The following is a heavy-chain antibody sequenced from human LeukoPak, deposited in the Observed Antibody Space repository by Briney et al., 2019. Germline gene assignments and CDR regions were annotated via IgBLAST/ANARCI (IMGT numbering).Heavy chain of an antibody. Sequence: GGSLRLSCAASGFTFSSYSMNWVRQAPGKGLEWVSSISSSSSHIYYADSVKGRFTISRDNAKNSLYLQMNSLRAEDTAVYYCAELGITMIGGVWGKGTTVTISS. CDR1: GFTFSSYS. J-gene: IGHJ6*04. CDR2: ISSSSSHI. D-gene: IGHD3-10*02. V-gene: IGHV3-21*01. CDR3: AELGITMIGGV.